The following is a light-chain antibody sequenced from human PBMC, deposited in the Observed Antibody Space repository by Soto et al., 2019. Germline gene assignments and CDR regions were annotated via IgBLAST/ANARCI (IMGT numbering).Light chain of an antibody. CDR1: QGISSY. J-gene: IGKJ4*01. V-gene: IGKV1-9*01. CDR2: AAS. CDR3: QQLNSYLGT. Sequence: DIQLTQSPSFLSASVGDRVTITCRASQGISSYLAWYQQKPGKAPKLLIYAASTLQSGVPSRFSGSGSGTEFTLTISSLQPEDFATYSCQQLNSYLGTFGEGTKVDIK.